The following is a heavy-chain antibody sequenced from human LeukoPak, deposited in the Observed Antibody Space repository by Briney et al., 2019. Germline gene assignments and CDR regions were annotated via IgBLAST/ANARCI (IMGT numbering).Heavy chain of an antibody. CDR1: GFTFSSYA. CDR3: AKDFWNQHSSSSGYFDY. D-gene: IGHD6-6*01. Sequence: GGSLRLSCAASGFTFSSYAMSWVRQAPGKGLEWVSAISGSGGSTYYADSVKGRFTISRDNSKNTLYLQMNSLRAEDTAVYYCAKDFWNQHSSSSGYFDYWGQGTLVTVSS. V-gene: IGHV3-23*01. CDR2: ISGSGGST. J-gene: IGHJ4*02.